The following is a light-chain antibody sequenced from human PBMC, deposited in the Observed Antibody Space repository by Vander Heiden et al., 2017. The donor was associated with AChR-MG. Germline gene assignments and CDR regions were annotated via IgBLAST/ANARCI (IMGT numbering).Light chain of an antibody. V-gene: IGLV3-21*02. Sequence: SYVLTQPPSASVAPGQTAKITCGGNDIEVKKVYWYKHRPGRAPVLVVYDDSDRPSGIPERFSGSNSGDTATLTISRVEAGDEADYYCQVWDSTSDQGVFGGGTKVTVL. CDR2: DDS. CDR3: QVWDSTSDQGV. J-gene: IGLJ3*02. CDR1: DIEVKK.